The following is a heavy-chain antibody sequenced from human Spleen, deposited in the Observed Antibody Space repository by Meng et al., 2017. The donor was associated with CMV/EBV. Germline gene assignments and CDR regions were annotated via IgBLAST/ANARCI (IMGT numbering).Heavy chain of an antibody. CDR3: AKGYGRGVDY. V-gene: IGHV3-11*01. D-gene: IGHD1-26*01. CDR1: GFTFSDYY. Sequence: GESLKISCAASGFTFSDYYMSWIRQAPGKGLEWVSYISSSGSTIYYADSVKGRFTISRDNSKNTLYLQMNSLRAEDTAVYYCAKGYGRGVDYWGQGTLVTVSS. CDR2: ISSSGSTI. J-gene: IGHJ4*02.